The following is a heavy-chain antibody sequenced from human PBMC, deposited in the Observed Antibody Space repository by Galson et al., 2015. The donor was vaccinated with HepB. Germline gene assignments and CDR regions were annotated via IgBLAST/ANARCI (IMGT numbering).Heavy chain of an antibody. Sequence: SLRLSCAASGFTFSSYGMHWVRQAPGKGLEWVAVISYDGSNKYYADSVKGRFTISRDNSKNTLYLQMNSLRAEDTAVYYCANTFGGVIVILGAVDAFDIWGQGTMVTVSS. CDR3: ANTFGGVIVILGAVDAFDI. V-gene: IGHV3-30*18. J-gene: IGHJ3*02. CDR2: ISYDGSNK. CDR1: GFTFSSYG. D-gene: IGHD3-16*02.